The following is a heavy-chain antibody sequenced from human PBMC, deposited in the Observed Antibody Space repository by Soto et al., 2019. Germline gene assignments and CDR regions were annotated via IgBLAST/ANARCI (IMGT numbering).Heavy chain of an antibody. V-gene: IGHV3-23*01. D-gene: IGHD1-7*01. CDR3: AKDRRAGXNYGFYYDF. CDR2: SSATGAGT. J-gene: IGHJ4*02. CDR1: GFTCSSYG. Sequence: GWSLILACAASGFTCSSYGMTWVRQAPGKGLEWVSFSSATGAGTYYADSVKGRFTISRDNSTNTLYPQMTSLRADDTAVYYCAKDRRAGXNYGFYYDFWGQGALVTAPQ.